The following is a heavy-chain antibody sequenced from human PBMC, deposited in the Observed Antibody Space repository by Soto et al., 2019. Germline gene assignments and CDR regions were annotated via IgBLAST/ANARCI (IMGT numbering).Heavy chain of an antibody. CDR1: GGSISSGGYY. CDR3: ARDQYGDNWYFDL. D-gene: IGHD4-17*01. Sequence: QVQLQESGPGLVKPSQTLSLTCTVSGGSISSGGYYWSWISQQPGKGLEWIGYFYYSGSTYYNPSRKSRVTILVDTSKNQLSLKLMPVTAADTAVYYCARDQYGDNWYFDLWGRGTLVTVSS. V-gene: IGHV4-31*03. CDR2: FYYSGST. J-gene: IGHJ2*01.